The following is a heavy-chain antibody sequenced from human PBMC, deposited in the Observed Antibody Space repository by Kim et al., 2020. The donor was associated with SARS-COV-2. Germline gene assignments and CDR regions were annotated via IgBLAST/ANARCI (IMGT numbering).Heavy chain of an antibody. D-gene: IGHD1-7*01. CDR3: ARDLRWRGTNDAFDI. V-gene: IGHV4-59*01. Sequence: SETLSLTCTVSGGSISSYYWSWIRQPPGKGLEWIGYIYYSGSTNYNPSLKSRVTISVDTSKNQFSLKLSSVTAADTAVYYCARDLRWRGTNDAFDIWGQGTMVTVSS. CDR1: GGSISSYY. CDR2: IYYSGST. J-gene: IGHJ3*02.